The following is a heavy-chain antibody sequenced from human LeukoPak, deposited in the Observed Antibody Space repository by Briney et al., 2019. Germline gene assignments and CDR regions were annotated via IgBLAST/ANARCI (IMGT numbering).Heavy chain of an antibody. V-gene: IGHV1-18*01. J-gene: IGHJ4*02. D-gene: IGHD6-19*01. CDR1: GYTFTSYG. CDR2: ISAYNGNT. CDR3: ARDEAVAGVL. Sequence: ASVKVSCKASGYTFTSYGISWVRQAPGQGLEWMGWISAYNGNTNYAQKFQGRVTITTDESTSTAYMELSSLRSEDTAVYYCARDEAVAGVLWGQGTLVTVSS.